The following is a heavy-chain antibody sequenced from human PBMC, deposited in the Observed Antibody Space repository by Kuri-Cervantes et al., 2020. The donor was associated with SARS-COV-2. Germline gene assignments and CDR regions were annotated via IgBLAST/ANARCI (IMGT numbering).Heavy chain of an antibody. V-gene: IGHV4-59*12. CDR2: IYYSGST. CDR1: GGSISSYY. CDR3: ARGDIVVVPAAISYYYYGMDV. Sequence: GSLRLSCTVSGGSISSYYWSWIWQPPGKGLEWIGYIYYSGSTNYNPSLKSRVTISVDTSKNQFSLKLSSVTAADTAVYYCARGDIVVVPAAISYYYYGMDVWGQGTTVTVSS. J-gene: IGHJ6*02. D-gene: IGHD2-2*01.